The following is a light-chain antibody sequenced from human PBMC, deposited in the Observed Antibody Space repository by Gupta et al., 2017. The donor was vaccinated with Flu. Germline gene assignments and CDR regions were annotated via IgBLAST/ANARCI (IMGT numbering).Light chain of an antibody. Sequence: QSVLTQPPSVSAAPGQEVLISCSGSSSNIGNNYVSWYQQLPGTAPKLLIYENNKRPSGIPDRFSGSKSGTSATLGITGLQTGDEADYHCGAWDSTFNVYVFGGGTKVTVL. CDR1: SSNIGNNY. J-gene: IGLJ3*02. V-gene: IGLV1-51*02. CDR2: ENN. CDR3: GAWDSTFNVYV.